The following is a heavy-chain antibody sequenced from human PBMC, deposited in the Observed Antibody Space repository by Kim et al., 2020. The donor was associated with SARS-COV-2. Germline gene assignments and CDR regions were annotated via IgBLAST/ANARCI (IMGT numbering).Heavy chain of an antibody. CDR1: GGSFSGYY. CDR2: INHSGST. V-gene: IGHV4-34*01. D-gene: IGHD6-19*01. J-gene: IGHJ6*03. CDR3: ARGTRQWLVRAHYYYYMDV. Sequence: SETLSLTCAVYGGSFSGYYWSWIRQPPGKGLEWIGEINHSGSTNYNPSLTSRVTISVDTSKNQFSLKLSSVTAADTAVYYCARGTRQWLVRAHYYYYMDVWGKGTTVTVSS.